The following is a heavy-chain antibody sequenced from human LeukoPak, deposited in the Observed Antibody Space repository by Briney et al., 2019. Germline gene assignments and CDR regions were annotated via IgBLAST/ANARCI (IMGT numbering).Heavy chain of an antibody. Sequence: GGSLRLSCAASGFTFTSYAMSWVRQAPGKGLEWVSAISGSGGSTYYADSVKGRFTISRDNSKNTLYLQMNSLRAEDTAVYYCAKDFSPYYYGDSYFDYWGQGTLVTVSS. CDR2: ISGSGGST. J-gene: IGHJ4*02. CDR3: AKDFSPYYYGDSYFDY. D-gene: IGHD4-17*01. CDR1: GFTFTSYA. V-gene: IGHV3-23*01.